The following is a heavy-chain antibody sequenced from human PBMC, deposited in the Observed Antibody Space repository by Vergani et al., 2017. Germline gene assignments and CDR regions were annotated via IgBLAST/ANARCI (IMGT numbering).Heavy chain of an antibody. CDR3: ARHPTRTSYYDSSGDYFDY. Sequence: EVQLVQSGAEVKKPGKSLKISCKGSGYSFTSYWIGWVRQMPGKGLEWMGIIYPGDSDTRYSPSFQGQVTISADKSISTAYLQWSSLKASDTAMYYCARHPTRTSYYDSSGDYFDYWGQGTLVTVSS. J-gene: IGHJ4*02. CDR2: IYPGDSDT. D-gene: IGHD3-22*01. V-gene: IGHV5-51*01. CDR1: GYSFTSYW.